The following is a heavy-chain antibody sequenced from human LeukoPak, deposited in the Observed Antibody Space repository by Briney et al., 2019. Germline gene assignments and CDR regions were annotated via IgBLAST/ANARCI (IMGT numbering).Heavy chain of an antibody. V-gene: IGHV4-4*09. CDR1: GGSISSYY. CDR3: ARRRPEPAVSGSLEDYYYYMDV. J-gene: IGHJ6*03. Sequence: SETLSLTCTVSGGSISSYYWSWIRQPPGKGLEWIGYIYTSGSTNYNPSLKSRVTISVDTSKNQFSLKLSSVTAADTAVYYCARRRPEPAVSGSLEDYYYYMDVWGKGTTVTVSS. D-gene: IGHD1-14*01. CDR2: IYTSGST.